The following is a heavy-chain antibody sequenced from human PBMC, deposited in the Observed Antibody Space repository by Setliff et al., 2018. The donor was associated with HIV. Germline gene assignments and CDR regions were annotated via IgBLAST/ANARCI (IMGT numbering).Heavy chain of an antibody. D-gene: IGHD1-20*01. J-gene: IGHJ6*03. CDR1: GFTFSSYA. CDR2: ISASGGSI. CDR3: TPITGYYMDV. V-gene: IGHV3-23*01. Sequence: GGSLRLSCAASGFTFSSYAMSWVRQAPGKGLEWVSGISASGGSIYYADSVKGRFSISRENSKNTLYLQMNSLKTEDTAVYYCTPITGYYMDVWGKGTTVTVSS.